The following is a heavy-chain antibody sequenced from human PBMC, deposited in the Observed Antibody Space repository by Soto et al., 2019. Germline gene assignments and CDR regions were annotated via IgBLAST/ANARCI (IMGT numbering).Heavy chain of an antibody. J-gene: IGHJ4*02. CDR3: ARDTFTIFGVVTYYFDY. D-gene: IGHD3-3*01. CDR1: GFTFSSYG. V-gene: IGHV3-33*01. Sequence: QVQLVESGGGVVQPGRSLRLSCAASGFTFSSYGMHWVRQAPGKGLESVAVIWYDGSNKYYADSVKGRFTISRDNSKNTLYLQMNSLRAEDTAVYYCARDTFTIFGVVTYYFDYWGQGTLVTVSS. CDR2: IWYDGSNK.